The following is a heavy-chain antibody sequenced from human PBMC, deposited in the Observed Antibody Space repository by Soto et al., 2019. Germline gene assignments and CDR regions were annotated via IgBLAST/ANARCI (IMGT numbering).Heavy chain of an antibody. D-gene: IGHD5-18*01. CDR3: ARGYALYYYYGIDV. V-gene: IGHV2-5*02. CDR2: IHWDDDK. Sequence: QITLKESGPTLVKPTQTLTLTCTFSGCSLSTSGVGVGWIRQPPGMALEWLALIHWDDDKRYSPSLKSRLTITKDTPKNQAVLTMTNMDPVDTATYYCARGYALYYYYGIDVWGQGTTVTVS. J-gene: IGHJ6*02. CDR1: GCSLSTSGVG.